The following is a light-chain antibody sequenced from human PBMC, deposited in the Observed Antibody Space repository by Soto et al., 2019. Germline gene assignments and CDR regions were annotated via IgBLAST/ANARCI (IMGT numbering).Light chain of an antibody. V-gene: IGLV2-8*01. Sequence: QSVLTQPPSASGSPGQSVTLSCTGTSSDVGGYNYVSWYQQHPGKGPKLIIYEVSKRPSGVPDRFSGSKSGNTASLTVSGLQAEDEADYYCSSYGGSNHYVFGTGTKVTVL. CDR3: SSYGGSNHYV. J-gene: IGLJ1*01. CDR2: EVS. CDR1: SSDVGGYNY.